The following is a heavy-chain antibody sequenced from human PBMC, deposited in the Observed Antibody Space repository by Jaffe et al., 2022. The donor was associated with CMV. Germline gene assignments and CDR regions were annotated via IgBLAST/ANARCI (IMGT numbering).Heavy chain of an antibody. CDR3: ARDSDGDYLLRWFDY. V-gene: IGHV3-11*06. J-gene: IGHJ4*02. D-gene: IGHD4-17*01. CDR1: GFTFSDYY. CDR2: ISSSSSYT. Sequence: QVQLVESGGGLVKPGGSLRLSCAASGFTFSDYYMSWIRQAPGKGLEWVSYISSSSSYTNYADSVKGRFTISRDNAKNSLYLQMNSLRAEDTAVYYCARDSDGDYLLRWFDYWGQGTLVTVSS.